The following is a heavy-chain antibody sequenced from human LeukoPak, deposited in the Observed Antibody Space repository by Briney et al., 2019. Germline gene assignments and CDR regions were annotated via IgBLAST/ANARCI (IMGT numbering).Heavy chain of an antibody. V-gene: IGHV4-38-2*01. CDR1: GSSFYVPIY. CDR3: ARVINVPKFIDS. CDR2: VFQGGRT. D-gene: IGHD3-10*02. J-gene: IGHJ4*02. Sequence: PSETLSLSCAVSGSSFYVPIYWAWLRQVPGRGLEWIGTVFQGGRTFYNPSLESRVTISQDMSNTRFFLNLTSMTAADTALYFCARVINVPKFIDSWGQGTLVTVSS.